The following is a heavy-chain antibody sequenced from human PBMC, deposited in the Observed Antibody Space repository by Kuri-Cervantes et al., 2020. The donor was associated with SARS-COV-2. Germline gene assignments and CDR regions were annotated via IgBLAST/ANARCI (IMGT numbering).Heavy chain of an antibody. CDR3: AKDIAYYYGLDV. J-gene: IGHJ6*04. Sequence: GGSLRLSCAASGFTFSSYWMHWVRQAPGKGLEWVSGISWNSGSIGYADSVKGRFTISRDNAKNSLYLQMNSLRAEDTALYYCAKDIAYYYGLDVWGKGTTVTVSS. CDR1: GFTFSSYW. CDR2: ISWNSGSI. V-gene: IGHV3-9*01.